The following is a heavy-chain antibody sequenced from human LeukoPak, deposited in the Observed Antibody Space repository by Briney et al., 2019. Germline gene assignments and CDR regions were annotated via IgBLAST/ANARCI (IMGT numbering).Heavy chain of an antibody. D-gene: IGHD6-13*01. J-gene: IGHJ1*01. CDR1: GGTFSSYA. V-gene: IGHV1-69*06. CDR2: IIPIFGTA. Sequence: ASVKVSCKASGGTFSSYAISWVRQASGQGLDWMGGIIPIFGTANYAQKFQGRVTITADKSTSTAYMELSSLRSEDTAVYYCARNEEQLVRAEYFQHWGQGTLVTVSS. CDR3: ARNEEQLVRAEYFQH.